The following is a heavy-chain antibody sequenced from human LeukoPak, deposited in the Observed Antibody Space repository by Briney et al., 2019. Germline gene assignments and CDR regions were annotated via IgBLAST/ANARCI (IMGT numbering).Heavy chain of an antibody. J-gene: IGHJ6*02. V-gene: IGHV4-59*01. CDR1: GVSISTYY. CDR3: AGDGIVDGMDV. CDR2: IYNSGST. D-gene: IGHD2-21*01. Sequence: SETLSLTCTVSGVSISTYYWSWIRQAPGKGLEWIGYIYNSGSTKYNPSLTSGGTILFDTYNNQSLPMVSNVPGADTTVDYYAGDGIVDGMDVWGQGTTVTVSS.